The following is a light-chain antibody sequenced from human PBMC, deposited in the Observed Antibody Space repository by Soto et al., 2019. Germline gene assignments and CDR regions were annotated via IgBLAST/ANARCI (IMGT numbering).Light chain of an antibody. V-gene: IGKV1-16*02. Sequence: DIQMTQSPSSLSASIGDRVTITCRASQDIGTYLAWFQQKPGKAPKSLLHAASILQSGVPSKFSGSGYGTDFTLTISSLQPEDVATYYCQHYNNFPFTFGPGTKVHIK. CDR2: AAS. J-gene: IGKJ3*01. CDR1: QDIGTY. CDR3: QHYNNFPFT.